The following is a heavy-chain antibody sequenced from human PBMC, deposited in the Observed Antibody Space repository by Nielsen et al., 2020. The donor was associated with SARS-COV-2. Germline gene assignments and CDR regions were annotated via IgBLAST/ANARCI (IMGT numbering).Heavy chain of an antibody. CDR3: ARDSAGLWLQPKYYFDY. V-gene: IGHV4-34*01. J-gene: IGHJ4*02. CDR2: INHSGST. D-gene: IGHD6-19*01. Sequence: SETLSLTCAVYGGSFSGYYWSWIRQPPGKGLEWIGEINHSGSTNYNPSLKSRVTISVDTSKNQFSLKLSSVTAADTAVYYCARDSAGLWLQPKYYFDYWGQGTLVTVSS. CDR1: GGSFSGYY.